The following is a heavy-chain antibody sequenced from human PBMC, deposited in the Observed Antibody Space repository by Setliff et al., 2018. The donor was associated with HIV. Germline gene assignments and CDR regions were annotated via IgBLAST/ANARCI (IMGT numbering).Heavy chain of an antibody. Sequence: ASVKVSCKASANTFLNYGISWVRQAPGQGLESIGWISVHNDNSNYAQRFRDRVTMTTDIPTSTAYMELRGLRSDDTAVYYCARDVGYCTATSCQTGFDYWGQGTPVTVAS. D-gene: IGHD2-8*02. J-gene: IGHJ4*02. CDR2: ISVHNDNS. CDR1: ANTFLNYG. V-gene: IGHV1-18*01. CDR3: ARDVGYCTATSCQTGFDY.